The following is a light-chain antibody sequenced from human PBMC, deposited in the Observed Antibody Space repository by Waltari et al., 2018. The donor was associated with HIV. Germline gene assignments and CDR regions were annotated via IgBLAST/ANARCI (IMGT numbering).Light chain of an antibody. J-gene: IGLJ3*02. CDR2: TDS. Sequence: SYELTQPPSVSVSPGQTARHTCSGSALPQQYPYWYPQKPGQAPVLVTYTDSERPSGIPERLSGSRSWKTVTLTIRGVQAEDEADYYCQSADSSGTYRVFGVGTKLTVL. CDR1: ALPQQY. V-gene: IGLV3-25*03. CDR3: QSADSSGTYRV.